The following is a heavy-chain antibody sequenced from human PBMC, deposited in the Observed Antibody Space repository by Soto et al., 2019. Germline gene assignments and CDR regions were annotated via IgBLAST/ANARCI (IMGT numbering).Heavy chain of an antibody. J-gene: IGHJ6*02. Sequence: QVQLVESGGGVVQPGRSLRLSCAASGFTFSSYAMHWVRQAPGKGLEWVAVISYDGSNKYYADSVKGRFTISRDNSKNTLYLQMNSLRAEDTAVYYYARDILISTVTNRGGMDVWGQGTTVTVSS. CDR3: ARDILISTVTNRGGMDV. CDR1: GFTFSSYA. CDR2: ISYDGSNK. D-gene: IGHD4-17*01. V-gene: IGHV3-30-3*01.